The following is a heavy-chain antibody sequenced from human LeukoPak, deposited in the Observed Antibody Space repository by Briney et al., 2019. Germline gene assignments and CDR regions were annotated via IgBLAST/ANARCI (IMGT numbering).Heavy chain of an antibody. CDR3: AKMGRLFGELFNAPFDY. Sequence: GGSLRLSCAASGFTFDDYAMHWVRQAPGKGLEWVSGISWNSGSIGYADSVKGRFTISRDNAKNSLYLQMNSLRAEDTALYYCAKMGRLFGELFNAPFDYWGQGTLVTVSP. V-gene: IGHV3-9*01. D-gene: IGHD3-10*02. CDR2: ISWNSGSI. CDR1: GFTFDDYA. J-gene: IGHJ4*02.